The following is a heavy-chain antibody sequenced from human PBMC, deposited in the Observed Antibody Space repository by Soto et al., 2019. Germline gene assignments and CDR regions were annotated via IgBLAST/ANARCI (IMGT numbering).Heavy chain of an antibody. J-gene: IGHJ5*02. Sequence: QVQLVESGGGLVKPGGSLRLSCAATGFTFSDHYMSWIRQAPGKGLEWVSYISGSATTIYYADSIKGRFTISRGNAKNSLFLQMTSLRVDDTAVYYCARGRGEFDPWGQGTLLTVSS. CDR3: ARGRGEFDP. V-gene: IGHV3-11*01. CDR2: ISGSATTI. CDR1: GFTFSDHY.